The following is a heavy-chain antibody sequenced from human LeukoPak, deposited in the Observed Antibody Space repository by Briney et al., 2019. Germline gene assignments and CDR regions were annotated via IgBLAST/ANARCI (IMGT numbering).Heavy chain of an antibody. CDR2: ISSSSSYI. J-gene: IGHJ4*02. CDR3: ATFKGAADY. D-gene: IGHD1-26*01. Sequence: GGSLRLSCAASRFTFSSYSMNWVRQAPGKGLEWVSSISSSSSYIYYADSVKGRFTISRDNAKNSLYLQMNSLRAEDTAVYYCATFKGAADYWGQGTLVTVSS. V-gene: IGHV3-21*01. CDR1: RFTFSSYS.